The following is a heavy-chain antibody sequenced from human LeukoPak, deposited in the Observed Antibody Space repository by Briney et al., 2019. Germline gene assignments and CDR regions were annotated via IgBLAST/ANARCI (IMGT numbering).Heavy chain of an antibody. J-gene: IGHJ4*02. D-gene: IGHD1-7*01. Sequence: SETLSLACAVYGGSFSGYYWSWIRQPPGKGLEWIGEINHSGSTNYNPSLKSRVTISVDTSKNQFSLKLSSVTAADTAVYYCARGHWNYPHDYWGQGTLVTVSS. V-gene: IGHV4-34*01. CDR3: ARGHWNYPHDY. CDR1: GGSFSGYY. CDR2: INHSGST.